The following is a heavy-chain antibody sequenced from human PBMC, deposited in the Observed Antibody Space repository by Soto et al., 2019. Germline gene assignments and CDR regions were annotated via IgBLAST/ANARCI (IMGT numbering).Heavy chain of an antibody. D-gene: IGHD3-10*01. CDR3: ARDPRPLRQPYYYYGMDV. J-gene: IGHJ6*02. CDR2: IIPIFGTA. CDR1: RGTFSSYA. V-gene: IGHV1-69*06. Sequence: SVKVSCKASRGTFSSYAISWVRQAPGQGLEWMGGIIPIFGTANYAQKFQGRVTITADKSTSTAYMELSSLRSEDTAVYYCARDPRPLRQPYYYYGMDVWGQGTTVTVSS.